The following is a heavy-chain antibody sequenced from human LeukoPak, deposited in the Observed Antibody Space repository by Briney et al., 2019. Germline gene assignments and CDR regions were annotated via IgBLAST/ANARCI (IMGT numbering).Heavy chain of an antibody. V-gene: IGHV3-30*18. J-gene: IGHJ4*02. CDR3: AKGTAAAFY. CDR2: ISYDGSNK. D-gene: IGHD2-2*01. Sequence: GGSLRLSCAASGFTFSSYGMHWVRQAPGKGLEWVAVISYDGSNKYYADSVKGRFTISRDNSKNTLYLQMNSLRVEDTAVYYCAKGTAAAFYWGQGTLVTVSS. CDR1: GFTFSSYG.